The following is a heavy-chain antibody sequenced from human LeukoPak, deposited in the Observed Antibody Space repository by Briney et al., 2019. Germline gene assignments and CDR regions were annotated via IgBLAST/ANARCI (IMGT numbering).Heavy chain of an antibody. Sequence: GGSLRLSCAASGFSFSNFWMHWGRHAPGEGLVWVSRISPDGSETTYADSVKGRFTISRDNAKNTLYLQLSSLRAEGTAVYYCARDMWGSFDYWGQGALVTVSS. CDR2: ISPDGSET. CDR3: ARDMWGSFDY. J-gene: IGHJ4*02. D-gene: IGHD7-27*01. CDR1: GFSFSNFW. V-gene: IGHV3-74*01.